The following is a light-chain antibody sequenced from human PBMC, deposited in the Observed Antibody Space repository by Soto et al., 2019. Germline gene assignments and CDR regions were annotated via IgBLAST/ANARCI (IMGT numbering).Light chain of an antibody. CDR2: YDS. Sequence: SYELTQPPSVSVAPRKTARITCGGNNIGSKSVHWYQQKPGQAPVLGIYYDSDRPSGIPGRLSGSNPGNTATLTNSRVEAGDEADYYCQVWDRSNDHPDVFGGGTKLTVL. J-gene: IGLJ2*01. CDR3: QVWDRSNDHPDV. V-gene: IGLV3-21*04. CDR1: NIGSKS.